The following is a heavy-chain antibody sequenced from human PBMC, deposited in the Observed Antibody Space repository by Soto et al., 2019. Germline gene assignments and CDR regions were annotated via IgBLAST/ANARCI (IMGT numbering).Heavy chain of an antibody. CDR1: GGTFNTYA. CDR2: ISPMFGAA. Sequence: QAELVQSGAEMKKPESSVKVSCQSSGGTFNTYAMNWVRQAPGQGPEWMGDISPMFGAANYAPKFQGRVTITADESTGTSYMQLSSLTSEDTALYFCAREVQVHTPAFVYWGQGTLVTVSS. D-gene: IGHD3-10*01. J-gene: IGHJ4*02. V-gene: IGHV1-69*19. CDR3: AREVQVHTPAFVY.